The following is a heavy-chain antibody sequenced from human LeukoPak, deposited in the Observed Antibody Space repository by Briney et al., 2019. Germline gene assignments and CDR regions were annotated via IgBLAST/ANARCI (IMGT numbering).Heavy chain of an antibody. CDR1: GFTVSSNY. Sequence: GGSLRLSCAASGFTVSSNYMSWVRQAPGKGLEWVSVIYSGGSTYYADSVKGRFTISRDNSKNTLYLQMNSLRAEDTAVYYCARDVPRGFDPWGERTLGTVSS. J-gene: IGHJ5*02. D-gene: IGHD3-10*01. CDR3: ARDVPRGFDP. V-gene: IGHV3-53*01. CDR2: IYSGGST.